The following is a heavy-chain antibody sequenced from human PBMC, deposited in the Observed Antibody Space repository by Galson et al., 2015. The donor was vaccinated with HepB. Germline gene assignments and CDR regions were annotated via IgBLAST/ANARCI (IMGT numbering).Heavy chain of an antibody. CDR2: ISSSSSYI. J-gene: IGHJ4*02. V-gene: IGHV3-21*01. D-gene: IGHD1-26*01. CDR1: GFTFSSYS. CDR3: ARSGSYSGSYYLLGSLDY. Sequence: SLRLSCAASGFTFSSYSMNWVRQAPGKGLEWVSSISSSSSYIYYADSVKGRFTISRDNAKNSLYLQMNSLRAEDTAVYYCARSGSYSGSYYLLGSLDYWGQGTLVTFSS.